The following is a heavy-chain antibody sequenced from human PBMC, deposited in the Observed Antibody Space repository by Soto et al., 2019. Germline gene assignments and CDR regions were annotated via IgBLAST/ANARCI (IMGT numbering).Heavy chain of an antibody. D-gene: IGHD1-20*01. V-gene: IGHV2-5*01. CDR1: GFSLSTSGVG. CDR3: ARRRGYNWNNPAFDY. CDR2: IYWNDDK. Sequence: QITLKESGPALVKPTQTLTLTCTFSGFSLSTSGVGVGWIRQPPGKAREWLGIIYWNDDKKYSPSLRSRLGITKDTFRNQVVLTMTNVDPLDTATYYWARRRGYNWNNPAFDYWGQGALVTVSS. J-gene: IGHJ4*02.